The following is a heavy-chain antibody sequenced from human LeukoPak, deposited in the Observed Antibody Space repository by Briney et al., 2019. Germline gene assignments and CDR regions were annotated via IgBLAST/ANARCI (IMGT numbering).Heavy chain of an antibody. V-gene: IGHV3-53*01. CDR1: GFTFSSYA. CDR2: IYSGGST. J-gene: IGHJ4*02. Sequence: GGSLRLSCAASGFTFSSYAMSWVRQAPGKGLEWVSVIYSGGSTYYADSVKGRFTISRDNSKNTLYLQMNSLRAEDTAVYYCARIMIGYFDYWGQGTLVTVSS. CDR3: ARIMIGYFDY. D-gene: IGHD3-16*01.